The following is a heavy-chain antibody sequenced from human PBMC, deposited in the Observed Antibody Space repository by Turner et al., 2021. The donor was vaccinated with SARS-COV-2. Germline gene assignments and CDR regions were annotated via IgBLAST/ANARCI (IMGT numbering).Heavy chain of an antibody. CDR3: AREQARFSDVLSGYVSSGMDV. CDR2: MWFDGSKM. V-gene: IGHV3-33*01. Sequence: QVQLVESGGGVVEPGTSLTLSCAASRFPFSNNGMAWVRQAPGKGLGWRAVMWFDGSKMLDAESVKGPLTISRDNSRNTLYLQMNSLRDRDTAVYYCAREQARFSDVLSGYVSSGMDVWGQGTTVIVSA. D-gene: IGHD3-16*01. J-gene: IGHJ6*01. CDR1: RFPFSNNG.